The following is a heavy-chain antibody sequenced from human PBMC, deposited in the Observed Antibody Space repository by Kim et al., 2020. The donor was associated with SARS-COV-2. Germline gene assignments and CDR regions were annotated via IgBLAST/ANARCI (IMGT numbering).Heavy chain of an antibody. D-gene: IGHD3-16*02. CDR1: GFTVSSNY. CDR2: IYSGGST. CDR3: ARFWGSYRTFDY. J-gene: IGHJ4*02. V-gene: IGHV3-66*01. Sequence: GGSLRLSCAASGFTVSSNYMSWVRQAPGKGLEWVSVIYSGGSTYYADSVKGRFTISRDNSKNTLYLQMNSLRAEDTAVYYCARFWGSYRTFDYWGQGTLVTVSS.